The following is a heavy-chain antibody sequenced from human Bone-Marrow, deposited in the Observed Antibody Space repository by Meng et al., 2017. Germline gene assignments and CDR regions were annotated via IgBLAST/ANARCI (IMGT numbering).Heavy chain of an antibody. CDR3: ARQTRVTMVRGVITPGAFDI. Sequence: GSLRLSCTVSGGSISSYYWSWIRQPPGKGLEWIGEINHSGSTNYNPSLKSRVTISVDTSKNQFSLKLSSVTAADTAVYYCARQTRVTMVRGVITPGAFDIWGQGTMVT. CDR2: INHSGST. J-gene: IGHJ3*02. D-gene: IGHD3-10*01. CDR1: GGSISSYY. V-gene: IGHV4-34*01.